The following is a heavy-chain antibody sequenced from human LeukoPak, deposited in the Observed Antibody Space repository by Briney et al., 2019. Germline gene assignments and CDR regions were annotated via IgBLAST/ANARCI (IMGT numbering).Heavy chain of an antibody. CDR2: INPNSGGT. D-gene: IGHD3-3*01. CDR3: ARPVSGYDAFDI. CDR1: GYTFTGYY. V-gene: IGHV1-2*02. J-gene: IGHJ3*02. Sequence: ASVKVSCKASGYTFTGYYMHWVRQAPGQGLGWMGWINPNSGGTNYAQKFQGRVTMTRDTSISTAYMELSRLRSDDTAVYYCARPVSGYDAFDIWGQGTMVAVSS.